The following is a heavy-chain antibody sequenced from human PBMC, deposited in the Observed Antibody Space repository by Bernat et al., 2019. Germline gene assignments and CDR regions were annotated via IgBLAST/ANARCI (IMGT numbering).Heavy chain of an antibody. D-gene: IGHD5-12*01. Sequence: EVQLVETGGGLIQPGGSPRLSCAASGFTVSSNYMSWVRQAPGKGLEWVSVIYSGGSTYYADSVKGRFTISRDNSKNTLYLQMNSLRAEDTAVYYCARARGGYSGYDYVGAFDIWGQGTMVTVSS. CDR3: ARARGGYSGYDYVGAFDI. V-gene: IGHV3-53*02. CDR2: IYSGGST. CDR1: GFTVSSNY. J-gene: IGHJ3*02.